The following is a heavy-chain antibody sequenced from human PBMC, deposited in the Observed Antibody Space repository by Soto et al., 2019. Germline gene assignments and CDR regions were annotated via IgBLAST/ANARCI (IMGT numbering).Heavy chain of an antibody. CDR1: GGSIGSSNW. V-gene: IGHV4-4*02. D-gene: IGHD6-13*01. CDR2: IYDSGST. Sequence: SETLSLTCAVSGGSIGSSNWWSWVRQPPGKGLEWIGEIYDSGSTNYNPSLKSRISMSVDTSKNQFSLKVNSVTAADTAVYFCARGPDSNTRKFDYWGQGTLVTVSS. J-gene: IGHJ4*02. CDR3: ARGPDSNTRKFDY.